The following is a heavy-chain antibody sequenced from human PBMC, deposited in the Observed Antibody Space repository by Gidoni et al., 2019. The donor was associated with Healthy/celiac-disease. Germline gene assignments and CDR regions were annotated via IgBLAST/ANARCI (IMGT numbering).Heavy chain of an antibody. CDR1: VFPFISYG. V-gene: IGHV3-30*18. CDR3: AKAECVYGDYYDSFDI. CDR2: ILFEGSNQ. Sequence: QVQLVESGGGLVQPRRPLCRSCAAPVFPFISYGVSWVREPPGNGMHWEREGRGRGLEWVAVILFEGSNQYYEDSVKGRFTISRDNSKNTLYLQMNSLRAEDTAVYYCAKAECVYGDYYDSFDIWGQGTMVTVSS. J-gene: IGHJ3*02. D-gene: IGHD4-17*01.